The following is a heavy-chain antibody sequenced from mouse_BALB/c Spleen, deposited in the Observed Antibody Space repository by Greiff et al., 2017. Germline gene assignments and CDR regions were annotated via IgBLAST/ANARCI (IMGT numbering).Heavy chain of an antibody. CDR3: ARVGKYYAMDY. D-gene: IGHD2-1*01. Sequence: EVKLQESGPGLVKPSQSLSLTCTVTGYSITSDYAWYWIRQFPGNKLEWMGYISYSGSTSYNPSLKSRISITRDTSKNQFFLQMNSVTTEDTDTYDSARVGKYYAMDYWGEGTSVTVAA. CDR2: ISYSGST. CDR1: GYSITSDYA. J-gene: IGHJ4*01. V-gene: IGHV3-2*02.